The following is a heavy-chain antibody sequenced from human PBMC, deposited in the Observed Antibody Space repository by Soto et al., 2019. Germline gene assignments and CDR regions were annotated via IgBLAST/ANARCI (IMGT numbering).Heavy chain of an antibody. J-gene: IGHJ5*01. CDR3: AKESQIYYGSVSYSYNWFDS. CDR2: IYSGGST. CDR1: GFTVSSTY. V-gene: IGHV3-53*01. D-gene: IGHD3-10*01. Sequence: EVQLVESGGGSIQPGGSLRLSCAASGFTVSSTYMSWVRQAPGKGLEWVSVIYSGGSTYYADSVKGRFTISRDNSKNTLYLQMTRLRAEDTAVYYCAKESQIYYGSVSYSYNWFDSWGQGNLVTVSS.